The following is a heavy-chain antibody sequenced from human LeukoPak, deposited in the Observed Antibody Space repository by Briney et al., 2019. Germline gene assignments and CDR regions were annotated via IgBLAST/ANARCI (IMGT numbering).Heavy chain of an antibody. J-gene: IGHJ4*02. Sequence: PGRSLRPSCAPAASSFSNFWTRCVRPPPGKGLVWVSRINSDVTTTNYTDFVKGRLTISRDNAKNTVYLEMNSLRAEDTSVYDCGRRADAGTIDYWGQGTMVTVSS. D-gene: IGHD6-13*01. CDR2: INSDVTTT. CDR1: ASSFSNFW. CDR3: GRRADAGTIDY. V-gene: IGHV3-74*01.